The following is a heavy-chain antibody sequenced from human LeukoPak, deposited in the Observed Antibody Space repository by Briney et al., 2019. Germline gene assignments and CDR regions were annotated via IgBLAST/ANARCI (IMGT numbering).Heavy chain of an antibody. D-gene: IGHD1-26*01. Sequence: GGSLRPSCAASGFIFSNAWMSWVRQAPGKGREWVGRIKSKTDGGTTDYAAPVKGRFTISRDDAKNTLYLQMNRLKTEDTAVYYCTTDLRWELPPDDYWGQGTLVTVSS. V-gene: IGHV3-15*01. CDR1: GFIFSNAW. CDR2: IKSKTDGGTT. CDR3: TTDLRWELPPDDY. J-gene: IGHJ4*02.